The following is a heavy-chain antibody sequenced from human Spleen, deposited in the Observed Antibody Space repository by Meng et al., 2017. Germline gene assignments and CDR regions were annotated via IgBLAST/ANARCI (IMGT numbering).Heavy chain of an antibody. D-gene: IGHD2-15*01. CDR2: IDPNSGGG. Sequence: ASAMVFCKASGYTFTAYYMHWVRQAPGQGPEWMGWIDPNSGGGSNAQKFQGRVTMTRDTSTRTGYMELSRLRSDDTAVYYCATNPGGKGAFDIWGQGTMVTVSS. CDR1: GYTFTAYY. J-gene: IGHJ3*02. CDR3: ATNPGGKGAFDI. V-gene: IGHV1-2*02.